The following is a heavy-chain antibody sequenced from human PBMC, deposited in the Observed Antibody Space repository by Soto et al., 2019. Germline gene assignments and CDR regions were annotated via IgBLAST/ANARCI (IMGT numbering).Heavy chain of an antibody. D-gene: IGHD2-15*01. V-gene: IGHV1-3*01. Sequence: ASVKVSCKASGYTFTSYAMHWVRQAPGQRLEWMGWINAGNGNTKYSQKFQGRVTITRDTSASTAYMELSSLRSEDTAVYYCASSRCSGGSCYTRPADYWGQGTLVTVSS. J-gene: IGHJ4*02. CDR2: INAGNGNT. CDR1: GYTFTSYA. CDR3: ASSRCSGGSCYTRPADY.